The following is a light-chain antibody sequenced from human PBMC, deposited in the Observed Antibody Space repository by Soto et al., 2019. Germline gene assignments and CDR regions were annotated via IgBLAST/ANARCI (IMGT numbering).Light chain of an antibody. V-gene: IGKV3-15*01. Sequence: EIVMTQSPATLSVSPGERATLSCRASQSVSSNLAWYQQKPAQAPRLLIYGASARATGIPARFSGSGSGKEFTLTISSLQSEEFAVYYCQHYNNWPLTFGGGTKVEIK. J-gene: IGKJ4*01. CDR3: QHYNNWPLT. CDR1: QSVSSN. CDR2: GAS.